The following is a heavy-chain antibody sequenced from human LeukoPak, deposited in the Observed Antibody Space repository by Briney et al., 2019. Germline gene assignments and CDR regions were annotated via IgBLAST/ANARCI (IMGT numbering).Heavy chain of an antibody. CDR2: FYYSGST. J-gene: IGHJ4*02. CDR1: GGSISSYY. CDR3: ARGQGGNYYLNYFYY. D-gene: IGHD2-15*01. V-gene: IGHV4-59*01. Sequence: KPSETLSLTCTVSGGSISSYYWSWIRQPPGKGLEWIGHFYYSGSTNYNPSLKSRVTISVDTSRNQFSLKLTSVTAADTAVYYCARGQGGNYYLNYFYYWGQGALVTVSS.